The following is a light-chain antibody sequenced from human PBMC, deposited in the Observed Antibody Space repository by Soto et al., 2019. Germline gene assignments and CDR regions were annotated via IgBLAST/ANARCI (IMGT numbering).Light chain of an antibody. CDR3: SSYTSSSTRV. CDR1: SSDVGGYNY. V-gene: IGLV2-14*01. CDR2: EVS. J-gene: IGLJ3*02. Sequence: QSALTQPASVSGSPGQSITISCTGTSSDVGGYNYDSWYQQHPGKAPKLMIYEVSNRPSGVSNRFSGSKSGNTASLTISGRQAEDVADYYCSSYTSSSTRVFGGGTKLTVL.